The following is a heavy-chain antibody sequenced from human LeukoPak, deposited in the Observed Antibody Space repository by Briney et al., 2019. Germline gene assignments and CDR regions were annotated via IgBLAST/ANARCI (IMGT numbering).Heavy chain of an antibody. CDR1: GFTFSNYG. V-gene: IGHV3-30*18. D-gene: IGHD3-10*01. Sequence: GGSLRLSCAASGFTFSNYGMHWVRQAPGKGLEWVSVISYDGSNKYYADSVKGRFTISRDNSKNTLYLQMNSLRAEDTAVYYCAKVSLWFGELFDWGQGTLVTVSS. CDR2: ISYDGSNK. CDR3: AKVSLWFGELFD. J-gene: IGHJ4*02.